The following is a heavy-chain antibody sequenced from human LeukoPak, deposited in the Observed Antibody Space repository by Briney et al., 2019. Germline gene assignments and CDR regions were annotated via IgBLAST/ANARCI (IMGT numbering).Heavy chain of an antibody. V-gene: IGHV3-20*04. D-gene: IGHD1-26*01. J-gene: IGHJ4*02. CDR1: GFTFDDYG. Sequence: GGSLRLSCAASGFTFDDYGMSWVRQAPGKGLELVSGINWNGGSTGYADSVKGRFTISRDNGKKSLYLQMNSLRSEETALYYCARASKWELAFFDYWGQGTLVTVSS. CDR3: ARASKWELAFFDY. CDR2: INWNGGST.